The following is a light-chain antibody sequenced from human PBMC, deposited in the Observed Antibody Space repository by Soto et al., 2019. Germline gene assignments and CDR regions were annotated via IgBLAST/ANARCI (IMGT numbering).Light chain of an antibody. CDR2: HAS. Sequence: IQMTQSPSTLSASVEDRVTITCRASESISGSLACYQHKPGKAPKLLIYHASSLESGVPSRFSGSGSGTEFTLTISSLQPDDFATYYCQHYNSYSEAFGQGAKVDI. CDR3: QHYNSYSEA. J-gene: IGKJ1*01. CDR1: ESISGS. V-gene: IGKV1-5*01.